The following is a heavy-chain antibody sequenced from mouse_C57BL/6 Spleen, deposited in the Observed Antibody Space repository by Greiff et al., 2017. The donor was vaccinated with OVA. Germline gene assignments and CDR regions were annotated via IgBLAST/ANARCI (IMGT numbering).Heavy chain of an antibody. CDR3: ARNYGRSPAWFAY. J-gene: IGHJ3*01. D-gene: IGHD1-1*01. CDR1: GYTFTSYT. Sequence: VQLKQSGAELARPGASVKMSCKASGYTFTSYTMHWVKQRPGQGLDWIGYIIPSSGYTKYNQKFKDKATLLADKSSSTASMHLSSLHSEDSAAYYCARNYGRSPAWFAYWGQGTLVTVSA. CDR2: IIPSSGYT. V-gene: IGHV1-4*01.